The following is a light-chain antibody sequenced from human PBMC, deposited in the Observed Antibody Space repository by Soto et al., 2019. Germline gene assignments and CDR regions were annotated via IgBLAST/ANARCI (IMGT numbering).Light chain of an antibody. V-gene: IGLV2-8*01. CDR3: TSYAGDTSLGV. J-gene: IGLJ3*02. Sequence: ALTQPPSASGSPGQSVTISCTGTSSDVGGYNYVSWYQQHPGKAPKLMIYEVSKRPSGVPDRFSGSKSGNTASLTVSGLQAEDEADYYCTSYAGDTSLGVLGGGTKLTVL. CDR1: SSDVGGYNY. CDR2: EVS.